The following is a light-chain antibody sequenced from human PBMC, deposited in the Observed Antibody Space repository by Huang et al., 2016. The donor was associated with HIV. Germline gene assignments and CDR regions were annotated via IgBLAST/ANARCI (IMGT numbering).Light chain of an antibody. CDR2: AAS. J-gene: IGKJ1*01. V-gene: IGKV1-6*01. Sequence: AIQMTQAPASLSASVGERVTITCRASQDIGNDLGWYQQRLGKAPKLLVSAASHLQSGVPSRFTGSGSGTHFTLTISGLQPEDLATYYCLQDYTYPWTFGQGTKVEI. CDR1: QDIGND. CDR3: LQDYTYPWT.